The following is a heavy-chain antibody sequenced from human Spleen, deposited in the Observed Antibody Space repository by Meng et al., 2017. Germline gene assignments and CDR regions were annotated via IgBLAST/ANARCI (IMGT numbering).Heavy chain of an antibody. CDR2: INPKSGDT. CDR3: ARDEDISAAGKLFGDY. J-gene: IGHJ4*02. Sequence: QVKLVQSGAGLKKSGASVTVSCKPSGYTFPDYWLHWVRRAPGQGLEWMGRINPKSGDTHYAQRFQGRVTMTGDTSISTAYMELSGLRSDDTAMYYCARDEDISAAGKLFGDYWGQGTLVTVSS. V-gene: IGHV1-2*06. D-gene: IGHD6-13*01. CDR1: GYTFPDYW.